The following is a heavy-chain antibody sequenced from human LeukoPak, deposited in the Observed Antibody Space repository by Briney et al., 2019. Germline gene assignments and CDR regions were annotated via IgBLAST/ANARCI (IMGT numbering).Heavy chain of an antibody. CDR1: GGTFSSYA. V-gene: IGHV1-69*05. D-gene: IGHD2-2*03. CDR3: ARDQLDIVVVPAAMRDCYYYMDV. J-gene: IGHJ6*03. CDR2: IIPIFGTA. Sequence: GASVKVSCKASGGTFSSYAISWVRQAPGQGLEWMGRIIPIFGTANYAQKFQGRVTITTDESTSTAYMELSSLRSEDTAVYYCARDQLDIVVVPAAMRDCYYYMDVWGKGTTVTVSS.